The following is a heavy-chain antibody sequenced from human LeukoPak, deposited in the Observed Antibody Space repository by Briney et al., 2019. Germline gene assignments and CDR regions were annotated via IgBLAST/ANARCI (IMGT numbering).Heavy chain of an antibody. CDR3: ARHENIIIVPTAHAFDC. J-gene: IGHJ4*02. V-gene: IGHV4-39*01. CDR2: IYYSGDT. CDR1: GGSISRSNYY. D-gene: IGHD2/OR15-2a*01. Sequence: SETLSLTCTVSGGSISRSNYYWGWIRQPPGKGLEWIGSIYYSGDTYYNPSLRSRATISVDTSKNRFSLKLSSVTAADTAVYFCARHENIIIVPTAHAFDCWGQGTLVTVSS.